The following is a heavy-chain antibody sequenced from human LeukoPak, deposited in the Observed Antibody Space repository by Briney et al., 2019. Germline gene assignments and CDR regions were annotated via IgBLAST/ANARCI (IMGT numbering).Heavy chain of an antibody. CDR1: GLTFSSYA. Sequence: GGSLRLSCAASGLTFSSYAMHWVRQAPGKGLEWVAVISYDGSNKYYADSVKGRFTISRDNSKNTLYLQMNSLRAEDTAVYYCAKVAVVVVINDAFDIWGQGTMVTVSS. J-gene: IGHJ3*02. V-gene: IGHV3-30-3*01. D-gene: IGHD3-22*01. CDR3: AKVAVVVVINDAFDI. CDR2: ISYDGSNK.